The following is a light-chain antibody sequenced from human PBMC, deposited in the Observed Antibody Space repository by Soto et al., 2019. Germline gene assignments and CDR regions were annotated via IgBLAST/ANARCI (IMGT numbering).Light chain of an antibody. CDR1: QTVSSNF. J-gene: IGKJ1*01. CDR3: QQYGSSPKT. V-gene: IGKV3-20*01. CDR2: GAS. Sequence: IVLTQSPGTLSLSPGERATLSCRASQTVSSNFLAWYQEKPGQAPRLLIYGASSRATGIPARFSGSGSGTDFTLTISRLEPEDFAVYYCQQYGSSPKTFGQGTKVDIK.